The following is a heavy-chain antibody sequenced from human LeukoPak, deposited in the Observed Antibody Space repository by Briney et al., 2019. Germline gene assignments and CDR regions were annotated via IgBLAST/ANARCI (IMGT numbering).Heavy chain of an antibody. J-gene: IGHJ4*02. Sequence: ASVKVSCKASGYTFTSYDINWVRQATGQGLEWMGWMNPNSGNTGYAQKFQGRVTMTRNTSISTAYMELSSLRSDDTAVYYCARVRSKSSSWLDYWGQGTLVTVSS. V-gene: IGHV1-8*01. CDR3: ARVRSKSSSWLDY. CDR1: GYTFTSYD. D-gene: IGHD6-13*01. CDR2: MNPNSGNT.